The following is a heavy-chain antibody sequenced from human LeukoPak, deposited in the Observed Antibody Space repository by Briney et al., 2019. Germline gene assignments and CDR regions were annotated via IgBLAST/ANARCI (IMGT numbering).Heavy chain of an antibody. Sequence: PGGSLRLSCAASGFTFSAYGMHWVRQYPGKGLEWVSFIRYDGTSKYYADSVKGRFTISRDNSKNTLYLQMNSLRAEDTAVYYCAKDPNYYGSGSYYPNWFDPWGQGTLVTVSS. J-gene: IGHJ5*02. CDR3: AKDPNYYGSGSYYPNWFDP. D-gene: IGHD3-10*01. CDR2: IRYDGTSK. CDR1: GFTFSAYG. V-gene: IGHV3-30*02.